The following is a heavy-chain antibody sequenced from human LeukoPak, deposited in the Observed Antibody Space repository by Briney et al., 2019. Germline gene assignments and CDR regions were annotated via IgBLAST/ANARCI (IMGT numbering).Heavy chain of an antibody. D-gene: IGHD3-10*01. V-gene: IGHV3-23*01. CDR3: AKGRFGSGGPNWFGP. CDR1: GFTFSRYA. Sequence: PGGSLRLSCAGSGFTFSRYAMSWVRHVPGKGLEWVSAISGSGGETFSTDSVKGRFTIARDNSKNTLYLQMNNLRAEDTAVYYCAKGRFGSGGPNWFGPWGQGTLVTVSS. J-gene: IGHJ5*02. CDR2: ISGSGGET.